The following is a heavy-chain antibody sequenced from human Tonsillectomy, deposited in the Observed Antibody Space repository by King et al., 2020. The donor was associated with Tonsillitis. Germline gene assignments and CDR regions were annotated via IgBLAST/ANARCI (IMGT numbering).Heavy chain of an antibody. CDR3: ARDRYSYGETTIDY. V-gene: IGHV3-30-3*01. D-gene: IGHD5-18*01. CDR2: ISYDGSNK. J-gene: IGHJ4*02. Sequence: VQLVQSGGGVVQPGRSLRLSCAASGFTFSSYAMHWVRQAPGKGLGWVAVISYDGSNKYYADSVKGRFTISRDNSKNTLYLQMNSLRAEDTAVYYCARDRYSYGETTIDYWGQGTLVTVSS. CDR1: GFTFSSYA.